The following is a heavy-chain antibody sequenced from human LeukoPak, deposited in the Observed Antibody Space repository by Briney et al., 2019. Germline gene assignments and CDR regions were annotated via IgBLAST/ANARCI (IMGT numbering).Heavy chain of an antibody. CDR1: GYTFTSYG. J-gene: IGHJ4*02. Sequence: SVKVSCKASGYTFTSYGISWVRQAPGQGLEWMGGIIPIFGTANYAQKFQGRVTITADESTSTAYMELSSLRSEDTAVYYCAKRYGDCDYWGQGTLVTVSS. CDR2: IIPIFGTA. V-gene: IGHV1-69*13. CDR3: AKRYGDCDY. D-gene: IGHD4-17*01.